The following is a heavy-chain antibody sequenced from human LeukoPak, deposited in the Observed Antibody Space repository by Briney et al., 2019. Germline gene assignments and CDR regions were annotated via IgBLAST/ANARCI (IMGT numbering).Heavy chain of an antibody. D-gene: IGHD7-27*01. V-gene: IGHV3-23*01. Sequence: GGSLRLSWAASGFTFSSYAMSWVRQAPGKGLEWVSAISGSGGSTYYADSVKGRFTISRDNSKNTLYLQMNSLRAEDTAVYYCAKAPDPSPGVSDYWGQGTLVTVSS. CDR2: ISGSGGST. CDR3: AKAPDPSPGVSDY. CDR1: GFTFSSYA. J-gene: IGHJ4*02.